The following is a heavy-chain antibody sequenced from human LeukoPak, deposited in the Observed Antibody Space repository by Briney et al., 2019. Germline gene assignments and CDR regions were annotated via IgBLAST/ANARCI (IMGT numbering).Heavy chain of an antibody. V-gene: IGHV1-2*02. CDR2: LNPNDGDT. D-gene: IGHD2-2*01. CDR3: ARANFLYCSSTTCLFDY. Sequence: ASVKVSCKASGYTFTDYYMHWVRQAPGQGFEWMGWLNPNDGDTNYAQKFQGRVTMTRDTSISTAHMEVSRLRSDDTAVYYCARANFLYCSSTTCLFDYWGHGPLVTVSS. J-gene: IGHJ4*01. CDR1: GYTFTDYY.